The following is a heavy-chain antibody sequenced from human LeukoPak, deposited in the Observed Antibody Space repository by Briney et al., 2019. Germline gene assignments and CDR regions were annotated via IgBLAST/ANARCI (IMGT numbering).Heavy chain of an antibody. J-gene: IGHJ6*02. CDR1: GGSINNYY. D-gene: IGHD3-9*01. CDR2: IYSSGKT. Sequence: SETLSLTCTVSGGSINNYYWTWIRQPAGKGLEWIGRIYSSGKTNYNPSLKSRVTISIDTSKNHFSLILTSVTAADTAVYYCARDHWLLSSKTWYYYGMDVWGQGTTVTVSS. CDR3: ARDHWLLSSKTWYYYGMDV. V-gene: IGHV4-4*07.